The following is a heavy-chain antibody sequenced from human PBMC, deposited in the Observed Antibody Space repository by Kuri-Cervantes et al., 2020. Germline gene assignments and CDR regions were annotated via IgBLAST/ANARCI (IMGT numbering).Heavy chain of an antibody. CDR1: GFSLSTSGMC. CDR2: IDWDDDK. CDR3: ARASVVPAAISLYYYYYMDV. J-gene: IGHJ6*03. V-gene: IGHV2-70*20. D-gene: IGHD2-2*02. Sequence: SGPTLVKPTQTLTLTCTFSGFSLSTSGMCVSWVRQPPGKALEWLALIDWDDDKYYSTSLKTRPTISKDTSKNQVVLTMTNMDPVDTATYYCARASVVPAAISLYYYYYMDVWGKGTTVTVSS.